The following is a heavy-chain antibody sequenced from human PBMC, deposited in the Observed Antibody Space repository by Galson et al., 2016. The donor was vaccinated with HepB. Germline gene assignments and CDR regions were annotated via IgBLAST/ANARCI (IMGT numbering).Heavy chain of an antibody. V-gene: IGHV3-30*18. CDR2: ISSDGNNK. CDR3: AKMPWSDTAFDY. J-gene: IGHJ4*02. CDR1: GFTFSSYG. Sequence: SLRLSCAASGFTFSSYGMHWVRQAPGKGLEWVAVISSDGNNKYYADSVKGRFTISRDNSKNTLYLQMNSLRAEDTAVYYCAKMPWSDTAFDYWGQGTLVTVSS. D-gene: IGHD5-18*01.